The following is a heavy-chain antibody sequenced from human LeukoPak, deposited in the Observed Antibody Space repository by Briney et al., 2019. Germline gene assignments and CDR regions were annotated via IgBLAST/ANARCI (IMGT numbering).Heavy chain of an antibody. CDR3: AREEGSGSYSFDH. J-gene: IGHJ4*02. CDR2: ISYDGSNK. CDR1: GFTFSSYG. Sequence: AGGSLRLSCAASGFTFSSYGMHWVRQAPGKGLEWVAVISYDGSNKYYADSVKGRFTISRDNSKNTLYLQMNSLRAEDTAVYYCAREEGSGSYSFDHWGQGTLVTVSS. V-gene: IGHV3-30*03. D-gene: IGHD3-10*01.